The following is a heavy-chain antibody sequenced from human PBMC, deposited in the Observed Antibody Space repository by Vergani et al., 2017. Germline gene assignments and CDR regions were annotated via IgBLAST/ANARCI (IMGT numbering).Heavy chain of an antibody. D-gene: IGHD4-23*01. Sequence: EVQLVESGGGLVKPGGSLRLSCAASGFTFSSYSMNWVRQAPGTGLEWVSSISSSSSYIYYADSVKGRFTISRDNAKNSLYLQMNSLRAEDTAVYYCAKDPAPYGGKYFDLWGRGTLVTVSS. CDR1: GFTFSSYS. J-gene: IGHJ2*01. V-gene: IGHV3-21*04. CDR2: ISSSSSYI. CDR3: AKDPAPYGGKYFDL.